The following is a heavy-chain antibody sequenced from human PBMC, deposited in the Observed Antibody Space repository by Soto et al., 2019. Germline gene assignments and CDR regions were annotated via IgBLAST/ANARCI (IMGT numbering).Heavy chain of an antibody. J-gene: IGHJ6*02. CDR2: IYYSGST. D-gene: IGHD3-3*01. V-gene: IGHV4-31*03. Sequence: PSETLSLTCTVSGGSISSGGYYWSWIRQHPGKGLEWIGYIYYSGSTYYNPSLKSRVTISVDTSKNQFSLKLSSVTAADTAVYYCARAGSYYDFWSGYPRAPHYYYYGMDVWGQGTTVIVSS. CDR1: GGSISSGGYY. CDR3: ARAGSYYDFWSGYPRAPHYYYYGMDV.